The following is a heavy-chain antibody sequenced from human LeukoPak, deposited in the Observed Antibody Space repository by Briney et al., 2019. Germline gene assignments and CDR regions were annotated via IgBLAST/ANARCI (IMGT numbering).Heavy chain of an antibody. V-gene: IGHV3-21*01. D-gene: IGHD3-3*01. Sequence: PGGSLRLSCAASGFTFSSYSMIWVRQAPGKGLEWVSSISSSSSYIYYADSVKGRFTISRDNAKNSLYLQMNSLRAEDTAVYYCAREKISFGWSGYPHDYFDSWGQGTLVTVSS. CDR3: AREKISFGWSGYPHDYFDS. J-gene: IGHJ4*02. CDR1: GFTFSSYS. CDR2: ISSSSSYI.